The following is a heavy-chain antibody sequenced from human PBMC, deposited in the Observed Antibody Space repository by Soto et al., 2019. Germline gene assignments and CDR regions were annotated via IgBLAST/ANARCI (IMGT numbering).Heavy chain of an antibody. CDR2: IYYSGTT. D-gene: IGHD3-22*01. CDR1: RDSISSGVHY. J-gene: IGHJ5*02. V-gene: IGHV4-31*03. CDR3: ARAPYYYGSSAYMFDP. Sequence: PSETLSLTSTVSRDSISSGVHYWSWIRQHPGKGLEWIGYIYYSGTTYYNPSLKSRVTISVDTSENQFSLKLYSVTAADEAVYYCARAPYYYGSSAYMFDPWGQGTLVTVSS.